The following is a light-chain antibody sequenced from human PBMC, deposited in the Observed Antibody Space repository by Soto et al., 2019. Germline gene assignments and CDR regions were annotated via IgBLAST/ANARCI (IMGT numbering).Light chain of an antibody. CDR1: SSDVGGYNY. Sequence: QSALTQPASVSGSPGQSITIPCTGTSSDVGGYNYVSWYQQHPGKAPRLVIYEVIYRPSGVSNRFSASKSGNTASLTISGLQADDEADYYCSSYTSSSTYVVFGGWTKVTVL. CDR2: EVI. CDR3: SSYTSSSTYVV. V-gene: IGLV2-14*01. J-gene: IGLJ2*01.